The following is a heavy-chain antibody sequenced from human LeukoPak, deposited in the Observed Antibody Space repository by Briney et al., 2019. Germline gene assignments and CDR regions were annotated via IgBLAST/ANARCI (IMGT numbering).Heavy chain of an antibody. Sequence: ASVKVSCKASGYPLTRYGLSWVRRAPGQGLEWMGWINTYNSNTNYAQKVQGRVTMTTDTSTSTAYMELRSLGSDDTAVYYCARDGLTTVATYAFDIWGQGTMVTVSS. V-gene: IGHV1-18*01. CDR2: INTYNSNT. CDR1: GYPLTRYG. J-gene: IGHJ3*02. CDR3: ARDGLTTVATYAFDI. D-gene: IGHD4-11*01.